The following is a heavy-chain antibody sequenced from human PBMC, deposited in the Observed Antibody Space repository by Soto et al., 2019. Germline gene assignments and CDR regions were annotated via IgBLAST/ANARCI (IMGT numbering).Heavy chain of an antibody. D-gene: IGHD3-10*01. V-gene: IGHV4-31*03. CDR2: IYYSGST. Sequence: SETLSLTCTVSGGSISSGGYYWSWIRQHPGKGLEWIGYIYYSGSTYYNPSLKSRVTISVDTSKNQFSLKLSSVTAADTAVYYCARVLWFGELLYRWFDPWGQGTLVTVSS. CDR1: GGSISSGGYY. CDR3: ARVLWFGELLYRWFDP. J-gene: IGHJ5*02.